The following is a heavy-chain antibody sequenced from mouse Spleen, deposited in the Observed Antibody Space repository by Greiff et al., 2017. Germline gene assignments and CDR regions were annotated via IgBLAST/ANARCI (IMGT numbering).Heavy chain of an antibody. Sequence: EVKLVESGGGLVQPGGSRKLSCAASGFTFSSFGMHWVRQAPEKGLEWVAYISSGSSTIYYADTVKGRFTISRDNPKNTLFLQMTSLRSEDTAMYYCARSPYDGYVDYYAMDYWGQGTSVTVSS. V-gene: IGHV5-17*02. CDR1: GFTFSSFG. CDR3: ARSPYDGYVDYYAMDY. CDR2: ISSGSSTI. D-gene: IGHD2-3*01. J-gene: IGHJ4*01.